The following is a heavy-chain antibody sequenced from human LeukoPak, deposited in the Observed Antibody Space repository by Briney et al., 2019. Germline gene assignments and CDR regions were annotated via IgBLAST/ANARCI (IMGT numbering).Heavy chain of an antibody. CDR1: GGSITNYY. Sequence: PSETLSLTCTVSGGSITNYYWSWIRQPPGKGLEWIGFSYYNGNTNYNPSLKSRVTISVDTSKNQFSLKLSSVTAADTAVYYCARVRMYCSGGSCYPENFDYWGQGTLVTVSS. D-gene: IGHD2-15*01. CDR2: SYYNGNT. CDR3: ARVRMYCSGGSCYPENFDY. V-gene: IGHV4-59*12. J-gene: IGHJ4*02.